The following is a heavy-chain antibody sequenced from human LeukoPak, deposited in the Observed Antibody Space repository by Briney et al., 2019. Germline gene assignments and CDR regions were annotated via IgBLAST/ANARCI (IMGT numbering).Heavy chain of an antibody. Sequence: SGGSLRLTRAASGFSFSNFWMSWVRQAPGKGLEWVANIKPDGSATNYVDSVKGRFTISRDNAKNSLDLQMNSLRAEDTAVYYCARGGGSSSWGQGTLVTVSS. D-gene: IGHD6-6*01. CDR1: GFSFSNFW. CDR3: ARGGGSSS. CDR2: IKPDGSAT. V-gene: IGHV3-7*01. J-gene: IGHJ5*02.